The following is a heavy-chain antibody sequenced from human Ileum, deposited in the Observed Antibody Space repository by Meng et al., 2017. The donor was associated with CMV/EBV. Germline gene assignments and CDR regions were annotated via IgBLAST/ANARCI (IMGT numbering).Heavy chain of an antibody. J-gene: IGHJ4*02. CDR1: GASLRRYY. CDR3: ARAAARGVPVDF. Sequence: APGPAESSAPLPLTCTSLGASLRRYYWAWIRHPAGKGLEFIGRIHSSGNTDYNPSLMSRVTMSIDTSKNQLSLNLNSVTAADTAVYYCARAAARGVPVDFWGQGMLVTVSS. CDR2: IHSSGNT. D-gene: IGHD3-10*01. V-gene: IGHV4-4*07.